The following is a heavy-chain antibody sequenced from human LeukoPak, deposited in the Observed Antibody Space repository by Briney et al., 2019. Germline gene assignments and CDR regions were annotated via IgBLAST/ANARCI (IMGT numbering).Heavy chain of an antibody. CDR3: ARQYSSSWYRGWFDP. J-gene: IGHJ5*02. Sequence: GESLKISCKGSGYSFTSYWIGWVRQMPGKGLEWMGIIYPGDSDTRYSPSFQGQVTISADKSISTAYLQWSSLKASDTAMYYCARQYSSSWYRGWFDPWGQGTLVTVSS. CDR1: GYSFTSYW. D-gene: IGHD6-13*01. CDR2: IYPGDSDT. V-gene: IGHV5-51*01.